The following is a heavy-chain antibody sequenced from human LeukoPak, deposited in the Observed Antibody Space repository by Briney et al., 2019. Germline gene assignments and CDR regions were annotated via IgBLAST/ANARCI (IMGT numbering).Heavy chain of an antibody. CDR3: AVNYGDSDDAFDI. Sequence: GASVKVSCKASGYTFTSYGISWVRQAPGQGLEWMGRIIPILGIANYAQKFQGRVTITADKSTSTAYMELSSLRSEDTAVYYCAVNYGDSDDAFDIWGQGTMVTVSS. V-gene: IGHV1-69*04. CDR1: GYTFTSYG. CDR2: IIPILGIA. J-gene: IGHJ3*02. D-gene: IGHD4-17*01.